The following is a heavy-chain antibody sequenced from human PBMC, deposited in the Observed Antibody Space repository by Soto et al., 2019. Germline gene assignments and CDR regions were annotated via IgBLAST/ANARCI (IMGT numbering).Heavy chain of an antibody. CDR3: ARGTPSTVTTWGYYYYYMDV. CDR2: INHSGST. D-gene: IGHD4-4*01. CDR1: GGSFSGYY. V-gene: IGHV4-34*01. J-gene: IGHJ6*03. Sequence: PSETLSLTCAVYGGSFSGYYWSWIRQPPGKGLEWIGEINHSGSTNYNPSLKSRVTISVDTSKNQFSLKLSSVTAADTAVYYCARGTPSTVTTWGYYYYYMDVWGKGTTVTVSS.